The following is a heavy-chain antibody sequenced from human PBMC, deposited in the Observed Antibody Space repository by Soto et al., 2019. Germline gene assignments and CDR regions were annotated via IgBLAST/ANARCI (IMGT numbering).Heavy chain of an antibody. CDR2: INHSGST. D-gene: IGHD2-15*01. CDR1: GGSFSGYY. Sequence: SETLSLTCAVYGGSFSGYYWSWIRQPPGKGLEWIGEINHSGSTNYNPSHKSRVTISVDTSKNQFSLKLSSVTAADTAVYYCARDCSGGSCYESSGYWGQGTLVTVSS. J-gene: IGHJ4*02. CDR3: ARDCSGGSCYESSGY. V-gene: IGHV4-34*01.